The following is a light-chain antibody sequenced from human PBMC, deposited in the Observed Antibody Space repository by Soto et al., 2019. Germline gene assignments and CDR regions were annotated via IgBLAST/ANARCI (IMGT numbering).Light chain of an antibody. J-gene: IGKJ5*01. CDR1: QSVSSY. V-gene: IGKV3-11*01. Sequence: EIVLTQSPAPLSLSPGERATLSCMASQSVSSYLAWYQQKPGQAPRLLIYDASNRATGIPARFSGSGSGTDFTLTISSLGPEDFAVYYCQQRSNWPPAFGQGTRLEIK. CDR3: QQRSNWPPA. CDR2: DAS.